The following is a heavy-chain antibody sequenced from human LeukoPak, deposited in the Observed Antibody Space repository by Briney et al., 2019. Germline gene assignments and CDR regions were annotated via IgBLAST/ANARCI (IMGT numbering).Heavy chain of an antibody. V-gene: IGHV4-59*01. D-gene: IGHD5-12*01. J-gene: IGHJ4*02. CDR1: GGSISSYY. CDR3: ARGGRGYPALYFDY. CDR2: IYYSGST. Sequence: SETLSLTCTVSGGSISSYYWSWIRQPPGKGLEWIGYIYYSGSTNYNPSLKRRVTISVDTSKNQFSLKLSSVTAADTAVYYCARGGRGYPALYFDYWGQGTLVTVSS.